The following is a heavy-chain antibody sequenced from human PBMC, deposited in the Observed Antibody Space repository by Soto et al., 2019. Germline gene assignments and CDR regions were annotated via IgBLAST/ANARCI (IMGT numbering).Heavy chain of an antibody. D-gene: IGHD5-18*01. V-gene: IGHV3-73*01. CDR3: TRRGDTAMPFYYYYGMDV. CDR2: IRSKANSYAT. Sequence: EVQLVESGGGLVQPGGSLKLSCAASGFTFSGSAMHWVRQASGKGLEWVGRIRSKANSYATAYAASVKGRFTISRDDSKNTAYLQMHSLKTEDTAVYYCTRRGDTAMPFYYYYGMDVWGQGTTVTVSS. CDR1: GFTFSGSA. J-gene: IGHJ6*02.